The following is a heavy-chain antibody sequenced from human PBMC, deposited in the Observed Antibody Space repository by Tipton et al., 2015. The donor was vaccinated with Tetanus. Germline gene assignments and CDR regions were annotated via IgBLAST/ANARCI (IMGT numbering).Heavy chain of an antibody. CDR2: FDPEDGET. V-gene: IGHV1-24*01. CDR3: ATVPSTWIQLWPST. Sequence: QLVQSGAEVKKPGASVKVSCKVSGYTLTELSMHWVRQAPGKGLEWMGGFDPEDGETIYAQKFQGRVTMTEDTSTDTAYVELSSLRSEDTAVYYCATVPSTWIQLWPSTWGQGTLVTVSS. J-gene: IGHJ5*02. CDR1: GYTLTELS. D-gene: IGHD5-18*01.